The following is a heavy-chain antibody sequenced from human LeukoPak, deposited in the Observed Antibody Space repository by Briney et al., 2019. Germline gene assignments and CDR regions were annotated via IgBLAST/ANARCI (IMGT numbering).Heavy chain of an antibody. D-gene: IGHD4-17*01. CDR2: ISSSSSTI. CDR1: GFTFSSYS. J-gene: IGHJ6*03. Sequence: GGTLRLSCATSGFTFSSYSMNWVRQAPGKGLEWVSYISSSSSTIYYADSVKGRFTISRDNAKNSLYLQMNSLRAEDTAVYYCARGRTDYGANYYYYYMDVWGKGTTVTVSS. CDR3: ARGRTDYGANYYYYYMDV. V-gene: IGHV3-48*01.